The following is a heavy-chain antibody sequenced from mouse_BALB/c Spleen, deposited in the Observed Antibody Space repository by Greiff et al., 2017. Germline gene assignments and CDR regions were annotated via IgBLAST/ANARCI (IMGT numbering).Heavy chain of an antibody. CDR2: VNPNTGGT. V-gene: IGHV1-43*01. CDR1: GYSFTGYY. CDR3: AGMITTGGYAMDY. D-gene: IGHD2-4*01. J-gene: IGHJ4*01. Sequence: EVKLVESGPDLVKPGASVKISCKASGYSFTGYYMHWVKQSHGKSLEWIGRVNPNTGGTSYNQKFKGKAILTVDKSSSTAYMELRSLTSVDSAVYYCAGMITTGGYAMDYWGEGTSVTVSS.